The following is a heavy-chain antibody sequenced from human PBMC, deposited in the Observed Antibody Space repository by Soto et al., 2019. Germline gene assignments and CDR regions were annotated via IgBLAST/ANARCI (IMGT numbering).Heavy chain of an antibody. J-gene: IGHJ5*02. V-gene: IGHV3-33*08. CDR1: GFTFSSFG. CDR3: TREGTFGSGSNEAWFDP. D-gene: IGHD6-25*01. CDR2: IWYDGRKE. Sequence: QEQLAESGGGVVQPGRSLRLSCTASGFTFSSFGMNWVRQAPGKGLEWVALIWYDGRKEYYADSVKGRFTISRDDSKNTVYLQMDSLRAEDTAVYYCTREGTFGSGSNEAWFDPWGQGTLVTVSS.